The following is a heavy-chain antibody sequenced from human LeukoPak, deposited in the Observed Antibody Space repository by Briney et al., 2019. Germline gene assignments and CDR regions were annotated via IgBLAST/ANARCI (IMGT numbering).Heavy chain of an antibody. Sequence: GGSLRLSCTASGFTFSSYAMCWVRQAPGKGLEWVSTVTVSGGGTYYGDSVKGRFTISRDNSKNTLYLQMNSLRAEDTAVYYCAKRAARPAYYFDFWGQATLVTISS. CDR2: VTVSGGGT. J-gene: IGHJ4*02. CDR3: AKRAARPAYYFDF. V-gene: IGHV3-23*01. D-gene: IGHD6-6*01. CDR1: GFTFSSYA.